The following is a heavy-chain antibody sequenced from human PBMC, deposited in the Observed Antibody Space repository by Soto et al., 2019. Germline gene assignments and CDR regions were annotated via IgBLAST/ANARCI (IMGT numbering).Heavy chain of an antibody. CDR1: GGSISSYY. CDR3: AMTYIWNDVFWFDP. Sequence: SETLSLTCTVSGGSISSYYWSWIRQPPGKGLEWIGYIYYSGSTNYNPSLKSRVTISVDTSKNQFSLNLSSVTAADTAVYYCAMTYIWNDVFWFDPWGQGTLVTVSS. D-gene: IGHD1-20*01. J-gene: IGHJ5*02. V-gene: IGHV4-59*08. CDR2: IYYSGST.